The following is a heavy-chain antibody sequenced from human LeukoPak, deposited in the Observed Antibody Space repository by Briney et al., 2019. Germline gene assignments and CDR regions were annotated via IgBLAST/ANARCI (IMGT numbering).Heavy chain of an antibody. J-gene: IGHJ6*03. V-gene: IGHV3-23*01. CDR3: ARCADFTIFGVVINYYYLDV. CDR2: TSGTGGST. CDR1: GFTLSSYA. D-gene: IGHD3-3*01. Sequence: GGSLRLSCAAYGFTLSSYAMGWVRQAPGKGLVWVSATSGTGGSTDYAASVKGRFTISRDNSKNSLYLQMNRPRPEDPAVYYCARCADFTIFGVVINYYYLDVWGKGTTVTVSS.